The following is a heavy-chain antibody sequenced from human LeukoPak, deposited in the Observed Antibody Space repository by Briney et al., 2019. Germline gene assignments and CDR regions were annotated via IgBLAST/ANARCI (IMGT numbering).Heavy chain of an antibody. CDR3: ARGYGDYSHFDY. J-gene: IGHJ4*02. Sequence: SVKVSCKASGGTFSSYAISWVRQAPGQGLEWMGGIIPIFGTANYAQKFQGRVTITTDESTSTAYMELSSLRSEDTAVYYCARGYGDYSHFDYWGQGTLVTVSS. CDR1: GGTFSSYA. CDR2: IIPIFGTA. D-gene: IGHD4-17*01. V-gene: IGHV1-69*05.